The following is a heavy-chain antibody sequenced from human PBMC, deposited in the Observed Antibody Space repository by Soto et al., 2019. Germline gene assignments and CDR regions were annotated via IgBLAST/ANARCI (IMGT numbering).Heavy chain of an antibody. CDR1: GFTFSNYG. CDR3: AKDRRVRDGLDV. D-gene: IGHD3-10*01. Sequence: QVQLVESGGGVVQPGGSLRLSCAASGFTFSNYGVHWVRQAPGSGLEWVALISYDGNYQYYADAVKGRFAISRDNSKDTLYLEMTSLRSEATAIYYCAKDRRVRDGLDVWGQGTTVTVSS. V-gene: IGHV3-30*18. J-gene: IGHJ6*02. CDR2: ISYDGNYQ.